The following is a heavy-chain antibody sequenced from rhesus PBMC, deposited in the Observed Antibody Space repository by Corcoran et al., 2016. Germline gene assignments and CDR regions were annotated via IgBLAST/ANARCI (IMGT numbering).Heavy chain of an antibody. CDR3: ARARQYLDWVLYPVDFDY. J-gene: IGHJ4*01. D-gene: IGHD3-3*01. CDR1: GGSVSSSNW. CDR2: ISGSSGST. Sequence: QLQLQESGPGLVKPSETLSLTCAVSGGSVSSSNWWSWIRPPPGKGLGWIGYISGSSGSTYYNPSLKSPVTLATGTSKNQFSLKLSSVTAADTAVYYCARARQYLDWVLYPVDFDYWGQGVLVTVSS. V-gene: IGHV4-65*01.